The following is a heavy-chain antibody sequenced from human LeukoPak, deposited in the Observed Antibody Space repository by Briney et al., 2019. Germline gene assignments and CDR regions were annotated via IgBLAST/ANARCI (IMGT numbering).Heavy chain of an antibody. J-gene: IGHJ6*03. D-gene: IGHD5-18*01. CDR1: GGTFSSYA. Sequence: RASVKLSCKASGGTFSSYAISWVRQAPGQGLEWMGIINPSGGSTSYAQKFQGRVTMTRDMSTSTVYMELSSLRSEDTAVYYCARGDIWLNYYYYYMDVWGKGTTVTVSS. V-gene: IGHV1-46*01. CDR3: ARGDIWLNYYYYYMDV. CDR2: INPSGGST.